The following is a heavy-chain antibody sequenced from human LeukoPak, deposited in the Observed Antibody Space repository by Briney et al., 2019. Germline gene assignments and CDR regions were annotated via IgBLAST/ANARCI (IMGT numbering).Heavy chain of an antibody. V-gene: IGHV3-7*03. Sequence: PGGSLRLSCAASGFTFSSYWMSWVRQAPGKGPEWVANIKQDGSEKYYVDSVKGRFTISRDNSKNTLYLQMNSLRAEDTAVYYCAKDRGSGYYFTVYYFDYWGQGTLVTVSS. J-gene: IGHJ4*02. CDR3: AKDRGSGYYFTVYYFDY. CDR1: GFTFSSYW. D-gene: IGHD2/OR15-2a*01. CDR2: IKQDGSEK.